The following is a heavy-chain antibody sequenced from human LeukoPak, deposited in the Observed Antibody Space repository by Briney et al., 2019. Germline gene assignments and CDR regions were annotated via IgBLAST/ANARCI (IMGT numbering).Heavy chain of an antibody. V-gene: IGHV3-33*01. Sequence: PGGSLRLSCAASGFTFSSYGMHWVRQAPGKGLEWVAVIWYDGSNKYYTDSVKGRLTISRDNSKNTLYLQMNGLRAEDTAVYYCARDQGYYGSGSPREWGQGTLVTVSS. CDR1: GFTFSSYG. D-gene: IGHD3-10*01. J-gene: IGHJ4*02. CDR3: ARDQGYYGSGSPRE. CDR2: IWYDGSNK.